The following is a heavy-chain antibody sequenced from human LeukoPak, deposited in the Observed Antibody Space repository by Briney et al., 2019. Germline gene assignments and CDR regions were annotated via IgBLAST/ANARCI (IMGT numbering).Heavy chain of an antibody. D-gene: IGHD6-19*01. Sequence: PSETLSLTCTVSGGSISSSSYYWGWIRQPPGKGLEWIGSIYYSGSTYYNPSLKSRVTISVDTSKNQFSLKLSSVTAADTAVYYCASNGIAVAGGDYWGQGTLVTVSS. CDR3: ASNGIAVAGGDY. V-gene: IGHV4-39*01. CDR1: GGSISSSSYY. J-gene: IGHJ4*02. CDR2: IYYSGST.